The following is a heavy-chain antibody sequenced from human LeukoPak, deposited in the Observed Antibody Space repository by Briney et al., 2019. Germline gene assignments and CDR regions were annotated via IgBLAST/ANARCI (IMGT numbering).Heavy chain of an antibody. CDR3: AGGCSYGYDY. CDR1: GDSISTSNSY. D-gene: IGHD5-18*01. CDR2: IYYSGNT. V-gene: IGHV4-39*07. J-gene: IGHJ4*02. Sequence: WETLSLTCTVSGDSISTSNSYWGWIRQPPGKGLEWIGSIYYSGNTYYNASLKSRVTISVDTSKNQFSLKLSSVTAADTAVYYCAGGCSYGYDYWGQGTLVTVSS.